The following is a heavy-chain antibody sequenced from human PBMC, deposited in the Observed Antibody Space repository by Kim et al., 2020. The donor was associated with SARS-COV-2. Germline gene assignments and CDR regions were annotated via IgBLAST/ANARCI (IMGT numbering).Heavy chain of an antibody. J-gene: IGHJ6*01. V-gene: IGHV1-2*06. CDR2: INPNSGVT. Sequence: ASVKVSCTASGYTFTNYYIHWVRQAPGQGLEWMGRINPNSGVTNYVQKFQGRVTMTRDTSISTAYMELSSLRSDDTALYYCARDLRGTIFGVGVSDYGMD. CDR3: ARDLRGTIFGVGVSDYGMD. D-gene: IGHD3-3*01. CDR1: GYTFTNYY.